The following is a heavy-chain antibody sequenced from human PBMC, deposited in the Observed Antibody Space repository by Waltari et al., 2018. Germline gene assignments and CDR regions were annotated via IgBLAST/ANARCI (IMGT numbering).Heavy chain of an antibody. CDR2: INSDGSST. D-gene: IGHD4-17*01. J-gene: IGHJ4*02. CDR1: GFTFSSYG. CDR3: ARGYGADGPPFDY. Sequence: EVQLVESGGGLVQPGGSLRLSCAASGFTFSSYGMHWVRQAPGKGLVWVSRINSDGSSTSYADSVKGRFTISRDNAKNTLYLQMNSLRAEDTAVYYCARGYGADGPPFDYWGQGTLVTVSS. V-gene: IGHV3-74*02.